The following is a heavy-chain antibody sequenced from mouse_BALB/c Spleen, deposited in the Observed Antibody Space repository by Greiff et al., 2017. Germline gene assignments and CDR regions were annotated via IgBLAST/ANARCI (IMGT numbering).Heavy chain of an antibody. Sequence: EVKLVESGGGLVQPGGSRKLSCAASGFTFSSFGMHWVRQAPEKGLEWVAYISNGSSTIYYADTVKGRFTISRDNPKNTLFLQMTSLRSEDTAMYYCAREGGINFDYWGQGTTLTVSS. D-gene: IGHD2-14*01. V-gene: IGHV5-17*02. CDR1: GFTFSSFG. J-gene: IGHJ2*01. CDR3: AREGGINFDY. CDR2: ISNGSSTI.